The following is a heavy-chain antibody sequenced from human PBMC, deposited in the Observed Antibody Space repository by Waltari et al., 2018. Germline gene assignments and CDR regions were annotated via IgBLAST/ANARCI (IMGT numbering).Heavy chain of an antibody. CDR2: IRFDGGQK. V-gene: IGHV3-30*02. J-gene: IGHJ4*02. CDR3: ATQASISSPSF. D-gene: IGHD3-16*02. Sequence: QVQLVESGVGVVLPGGALILSCKASGAIFRRQDMTWVRQAPGMGLEWVSLIRFDGGQKFYADTVKGRFTVSRDNSRDTLYLHMESLRSGDTATYFCATQASISSPSFWGRGTLVTVSS. CDR1: GAIFRRQD.